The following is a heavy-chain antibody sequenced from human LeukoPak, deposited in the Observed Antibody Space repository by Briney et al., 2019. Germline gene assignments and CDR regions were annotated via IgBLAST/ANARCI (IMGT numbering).Heavy chain of an antibody. Sequence: ASVKVSCKASGYTFTSYYMHWVRQAPGQGLEWMGIINPSGDSTRYAQKFQGRVTMTRDTSISTAYMELSRLRSDNTAVYYCAREDGDGYNFGGYYGMDVWGQGTTVTVSS. CDR1: GYTFTSYY. CDR2: INPSGDST. J-gene: IGHJ6*02. V-gene: IGHV1-46*01. CDR3: AREDGDGYNFGGYYGMDV. D-gene: IGHD5-24*01.